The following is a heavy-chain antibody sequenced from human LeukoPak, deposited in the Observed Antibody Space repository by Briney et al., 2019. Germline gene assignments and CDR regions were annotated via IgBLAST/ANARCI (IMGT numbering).Heavy chain of an antibody. CDR1: GYTFTGYY. V-gene: IGHV1-2*02. J-gene: IGHJ6*03. CDR3: ARVPAGYIVLGPHHMDV. Sequence: ASVKVSCKASGYTFTGYYMHWVRQAPGQGLEWMGWINLNPNSGDTNYAQKLQGRVTMTTDTSTSTAYMELRSLRSDDTAVYYCARVPAGYIVLGPHHMDVWGKGTTVTISS. CDR2: INLNPNSGDT. D-gene: IGHD2-8*01.